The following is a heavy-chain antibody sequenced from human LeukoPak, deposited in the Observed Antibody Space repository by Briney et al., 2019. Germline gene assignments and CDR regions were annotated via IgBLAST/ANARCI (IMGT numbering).Heavy chain of an antibody. J-gene: IGHJ4*02. CDR2: IYNGGNT. D-gene: IGHD1-26*01. CDR3: AAGPWELDF. CDR1: GVSINTYY. Sequence: SETLSLTCTVSGVSINTYYASWIRQAPGKGLEFIGFIYNGGNTNYNPSLKSRATISADTSNNQFSLRLTSVTAADTAMYYCAAGPWELDFWGQGTLVTVSS. V-gene: IGHV4-4*09.